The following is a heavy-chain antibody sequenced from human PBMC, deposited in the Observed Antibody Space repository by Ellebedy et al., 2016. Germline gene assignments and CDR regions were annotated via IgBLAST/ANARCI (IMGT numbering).Heavy chain of an antibody. CDR3: VKGIAVAGTFDY. J-gene: IGHJ4*02. CDR1: GFTFSSYS. Sequence: GGSLRLSCAASGFTFSSYSMNWVRQAPGKGLEWVSSISSSSSYIYYADSVKGRFTISRDNAKNSLYLQMNSLRAEDTAVYYCVKGIAVAGTFDYWGQGTLVTVSS. D-gene: IGHD6-19*01. CDR2: ISSSSSYI. V-gene: IGHV3-21*01.